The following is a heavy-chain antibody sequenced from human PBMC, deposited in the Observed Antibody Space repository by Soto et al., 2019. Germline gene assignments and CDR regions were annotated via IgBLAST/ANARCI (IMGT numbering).Heavy chain of an antibody. J-gene: IGHJ3*01. Sequence: SEAWCVSCNVSGGSICTYCWHGSRQPPGKGLEWMGCISDGGGNSGSSSLKRRGTISVDKSKKKVCLKLSSVNAAGTARYFCAGYCSSSIRPEDHFFAFEGWGQGTTV. D-gene: IGHD2-2*01. CDR3: AGYCSSSIRPEDHFFAFEG. CDR1: GGSICTYC. CDR2: ISDGGGN. V-gene: IGHV4-59*01.